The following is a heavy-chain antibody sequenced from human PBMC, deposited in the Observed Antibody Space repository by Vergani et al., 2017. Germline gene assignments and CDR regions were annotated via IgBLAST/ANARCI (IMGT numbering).Heavy chain of an antibody. J-gene: IGHJ5*02. D-gene: IGHD6-13*01. V-gene: IGHV4-39*07. CDR1: GGSISSSSYY. CDR2: IYYSGST. CDR3: AEDQGIAGFLGWFDP. Sequence: QLQLQESGPGLVKPSETLSLTCTVSGGSISSSSYYWGWIRQPPGKGLEWIGSIYYSGSTYYNPTLKSPVNISVDKSKNQFSLKLSSVTAQDTAVYYCAEDQGIAGFLGWFDPWGQGTLVTVSS.